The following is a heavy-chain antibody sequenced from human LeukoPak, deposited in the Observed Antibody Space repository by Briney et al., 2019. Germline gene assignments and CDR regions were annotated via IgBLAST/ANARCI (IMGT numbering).Heavy chain of an antibody. CDR3: ARGVHYYDSSGTPDY. Sequence: PGGSLRLSCAASGLTFSSYSMNWVRQAPGKGLEWVSSISSSSSYIYYADSVKGRFTISRDNAKNSLYLQMNSLRAEDTAVYYCARGVHYYDSSGTPDYWGQGTLVTVSS. V-gene: IGHV3-21*01. J-gene: IGHJ4*02. CDR1: GLTFSSYS. D-gene: IGHD3-22*01. CDR2: ISSSSSYI.